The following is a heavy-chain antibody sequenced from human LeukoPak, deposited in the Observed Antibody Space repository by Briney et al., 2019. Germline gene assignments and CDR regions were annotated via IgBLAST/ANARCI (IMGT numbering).Heavy chain of an antibody. CDR1: GGSISSYY. CDR2: IYYSGST. CDR3: ARTARYYYDSSGYYYLIDY. D-gene: IGHD3-22*01. V-gene: IGHV4-59*01. J-gene: IGHJ4*02. Sequence: SETLSLTCTVSGGSISSYYWSWIRQPPGKGVEWIGYIYYSGSTNYNPSLKSRVTISVDTSKNQFSLKLSSVTAADTAVYYCARTARYYYDSSGYYYLIDYWGQGTLVTVSS.